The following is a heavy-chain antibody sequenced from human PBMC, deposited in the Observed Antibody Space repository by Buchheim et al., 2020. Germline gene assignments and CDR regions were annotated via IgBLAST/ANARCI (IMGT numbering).Heavy chain of an antibody. CDR3: AGGHYDILTGYAGDWFDP. CDR2: IYYSGST. CDR1: GGSISSSSYY. Sequence: QLQLQESGPGLVKPSETLSLTCTVSGGSISSSSYYWGWIRQPPGKGLEWIGSIYYSGSTNYNPSLKSRVTISVDTSKNQFSLKLSSVTAADTAVYYCAGGHYDILTGYAGDWFDPWGQGTL. V-gene: IGHV4-39*07. D-gene: IGHD3-9*01. J-gene: IGHJ5*02.